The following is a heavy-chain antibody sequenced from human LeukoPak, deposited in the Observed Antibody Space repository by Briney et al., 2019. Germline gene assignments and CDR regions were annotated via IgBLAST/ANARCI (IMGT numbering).Heavy chain of an antibody. CDR2: MNPNSGNT. D-gene: IGHD2-2*01. J-gene: IGHJ6*03. V-gene: IGHV1-8*03. Sequence: ASVKVSCKASGYTFTSYDINWVRQATGQGLEWMGWMNPNSGNTGYAQKFQGRVTITRNTSISTAHMELSSLRSEDTAVYYCARGYKDIVVVPAASYRYYYYYMDVWGKGTTVTVSS. CDR3: ARGYKDIVVVPAASYRYYYYYMDV. CDR1: GYTFTSYD.